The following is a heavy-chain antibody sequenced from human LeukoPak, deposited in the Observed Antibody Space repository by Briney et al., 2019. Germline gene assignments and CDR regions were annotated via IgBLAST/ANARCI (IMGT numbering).Heavy chain of an antibody. V-gene: IGHV3-23*01. CDR1: GFTFSSYTFSTYA. J-gene: IGHJ6*03. CDR3: AKGVEDSGIYYYYYMDV. D-gene: IGHD2-15*01. CDR2: VSGSGVST. Sequence: PGGSLRLSCAASGFTFSSYTFSTYAMSWVRRAPGKGLEWVSAVSGSGVSTYYADSVKGRFTISRDNSKNTLYLQMSGLRAEDTAVYYCAKGVEDSGIYYYYYMDVWGKGTTVTVSS.